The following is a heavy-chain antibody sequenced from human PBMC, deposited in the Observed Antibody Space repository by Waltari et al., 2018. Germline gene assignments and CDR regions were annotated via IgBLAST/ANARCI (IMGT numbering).Heavy chain of an antibody. V-gene: IGHV3-11*04. CDR1: GFIFSDFY. CDR2: ISNSGDTV. J-gene: IGHJ5*02. D-gene: IGHD6-19*01. CDR3: ARGSVANP. Sequence: QAQLVESAGGLVRPGGSLRLSCTASGFIFSDFYMSWIRQPPGKGLEWIAYISNSGDTVYYADSVKGRFAVSRDNADNSMFLQMNSLRGNDTAVYYCARGSVANPWGQGALVVVSS.